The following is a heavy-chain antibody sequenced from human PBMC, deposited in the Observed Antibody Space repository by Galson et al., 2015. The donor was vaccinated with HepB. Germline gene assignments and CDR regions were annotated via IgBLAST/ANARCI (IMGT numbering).Heavy chain of an antibody. D-gene: IGHD4-17*01. J-gene: IGHJ2*01. CDR1: GGSISSGGYH. CDR2: ISYTGST. V-gene: IGHV4-31*03. Sequence: LTCTVSGGSISSGGYHWSWIRQHPGKGLEWIGYISYTGSTYFNPSLRSRVILSVDTSKNQFSLKLPSVTAADTTVYSCARVTSVNPGARYFDLWGRGTLVTVSS. CDR3: ARVTSVNPGARYFDL.